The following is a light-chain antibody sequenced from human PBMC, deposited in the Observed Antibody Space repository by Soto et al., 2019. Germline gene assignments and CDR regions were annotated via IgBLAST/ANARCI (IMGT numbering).Light chain of an antibody. Sequence: QSALTQPRSVSGSPGQSVTISCTGTSSDVGGYNYVSWYQQHPGKAPKLMIYDVGKRPSGVPDRFSGSNSGNTASLTISGLQAEDDADYYCCSYAGSYTYVFGTGTKVTVL. CDR3: CSYAGSYTYV. CDR1: SSDVGGYNY. J-gene: IGLJ1*01. V-gene: IGLV2-11*01. CDR2: DVG.